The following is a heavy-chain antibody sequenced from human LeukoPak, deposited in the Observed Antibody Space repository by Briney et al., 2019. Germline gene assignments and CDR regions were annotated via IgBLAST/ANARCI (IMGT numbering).Heavy chain of an antibody. D-gene: IGHD3-22*01. CDR1: GFTVSHEY. J-gene: IGHJ4*02. CDR3: AKIVVITGTDYSDY. V-gene: IGHV3-53*01. CDR2: IYKDGST. Sequence: GGSLRLSCAVSGFTVSHEYMTWVRQAPGKGLEWLSVIYKDGSTYYADSVKGRFTISRDNSKNTVYLQMNSLRVEDTAVYYCAKIVVITGTDYSDYWGQGTLVTVSS.